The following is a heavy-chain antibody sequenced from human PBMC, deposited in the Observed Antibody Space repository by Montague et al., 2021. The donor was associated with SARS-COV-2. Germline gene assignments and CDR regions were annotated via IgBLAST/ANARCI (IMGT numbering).Heavy chain of an antibody. D-gene: IGHD4-11*01. Sequence: SETLSLTCTVSGVSINDYFWTWIRQTPGKGLEWIGYIFFNRGPXXXASXKNRVTISLDPSKSQVSLRLTSVTAADTAVYFCVSGRDGSYSHFHFWGQGALVTVSS. CDR2: IFFNRGP. CDR3: VSGRDGSYSHFHF. CDR1: GVSINDYF. V-gene: IGHV4-59*01. J-gene: IGHJ1*01.